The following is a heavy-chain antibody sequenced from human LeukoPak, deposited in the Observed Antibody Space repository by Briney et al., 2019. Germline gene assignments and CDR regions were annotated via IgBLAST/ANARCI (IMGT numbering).Heavy chain of an antibody. CDR1: GFTFSSYG. V-gene: IGHV3-30*18. CDR3: AKDHGSVLLWFGELDY. J-gene: IGHJ4*02. CDR2: ISYDGSNK. D-gene: IGHD3-10*01. Sequence: GGSLRLSCAASGFTFSSYGMHWVRQAPGKGLEWVAVISYDGSNKYYADSVKGRFTISRDNSKNTLYLQMNSLRAEDTAVYYCAKDHGSVLLWFGELDYWGQGTLVTVSS.